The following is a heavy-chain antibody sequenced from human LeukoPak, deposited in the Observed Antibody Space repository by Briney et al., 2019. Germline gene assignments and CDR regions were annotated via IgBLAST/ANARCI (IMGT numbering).Heavy chain of an antibody. Sequence: GGSLRLSCAASGFTFSSYAMSWVRQAPGKGLEWVSAISGSGGSTYYADSVKGRFTISRDNSKNTLYLQMNSLRAEDTAVYYCAKDWDCSGGSCYSGIQAFDIWGQGTMVTVSS. CDR1: GFTFSSYA. D-gene: IGHD2-15*01. CDR2: ISGSGGST. J-gene: IGHJ3*02. V-gene: IGHV3-23*01. CDR3: AKDWDCSGGSCYSGIQAFDI.